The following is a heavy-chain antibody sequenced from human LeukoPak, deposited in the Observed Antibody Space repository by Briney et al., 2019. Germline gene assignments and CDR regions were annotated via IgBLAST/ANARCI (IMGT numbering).Heavy chain of an antibody. CDR3: AKDRRIAAAGGAFDI. Sequence: GGSLRLSCAASGFTFDDYGMSWVRQAPGKGLEWVSAISGSGGSTYYADSVKGRFTISRDNSKNTLYLQMNSLRAEDTAVYYCAKDRRIAAAGGAFDIWGQGTMVTVSS. V-gene: IGHV3-23*01. CDR2: ISGSGGST. J-gene: IGHJ3*02. CDR1: GFTFDDYG. D-gene: IGHD6-13*01.